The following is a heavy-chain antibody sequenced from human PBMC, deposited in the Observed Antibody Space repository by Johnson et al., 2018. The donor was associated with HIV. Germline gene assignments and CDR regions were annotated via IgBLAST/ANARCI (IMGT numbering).Heavy chain of an antibody. J-gene: IGHJ3*02. CDR2: ISYDGSNK. D-gene: IGHD3-9*01. Sequence: QVQLVESGGGVVQPGRSLRLLCAASRFSFSNYDMHWVRQAPGKGLEWVALISYDGSNKYYADSVKGRFTISRDNSKNTLYLQMNSLRPEDTALYYCATRKDILTGYDAFDIWGQGTMVTVSS. V-gene: IGHV3-30-3*01. CDR1: RFSFSNYD. CDR3: ATRKDILTGYDAFDI.